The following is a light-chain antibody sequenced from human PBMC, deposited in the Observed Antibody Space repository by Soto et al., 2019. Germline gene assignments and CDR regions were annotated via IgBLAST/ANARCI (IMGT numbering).Light chain of an antibody. CDR3: SSYTSSCIYV. CDR1: SSDVGGYNY. V-gene: IGLV2-14*01. CDR2: DVS. Sequence: QSVLTQPASVSGSPGQSITISCTGTSSDVGGYNYVSWYQQHPGKAPKLMIYDVSNRPSGVSNRFSGSKSGNTASLTISGLQAEVVSDYYCSSYTSSCIYVFVPGSKVTVL. J-gene: IGLJ1*01.